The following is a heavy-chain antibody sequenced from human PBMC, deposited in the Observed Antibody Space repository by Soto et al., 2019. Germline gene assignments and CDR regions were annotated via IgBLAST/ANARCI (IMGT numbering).Heavy chain of an antibody. CDR1: GFTFSSYA. J-gene: IGHJ4*02. V-gene: IGHV3-23*01. CDR3: ATFYDSSGYYYPPHFDY. D-gene: IGHD3-22*01. Sequence: PGGSLRLSCAASGFTFSSYAMSWVRQAPGKGLEWVSAISGSGGSTYYADSVKGRFTISRDNSKNTLYLQMNSLRAEDTAVYCCATFYDSSGYYYPPHFDYWGQGTLVTVSS. CDR2: ISGSGGST.